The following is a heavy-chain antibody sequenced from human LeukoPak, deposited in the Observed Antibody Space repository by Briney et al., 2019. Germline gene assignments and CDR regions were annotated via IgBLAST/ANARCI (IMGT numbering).Heavy chain of an antibody. V-gene: IGHV4-4*02. Sequence: PSETLSLTCAVSGGSISSSNWWSWVRQPPGKGLDWIGEIYNSGSTNYNPSLKSRVTISVDKSKNQFSLKLRSVTAADTAVYYCARPTARLGWFDPWGQGTLVTVSS. CDR1: GGSISSSNW. J-gene: IGHJ5*02. D-gene: IGHD6-6*01. CDR2: IYNSGST. CDR3: ARPTARLGWFDP.